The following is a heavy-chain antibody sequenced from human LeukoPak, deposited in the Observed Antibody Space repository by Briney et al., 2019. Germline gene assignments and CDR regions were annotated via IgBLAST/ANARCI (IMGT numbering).Heavy chain of an antibody. D-gene: IGHD6-19*01. CDR1: GFTFSSYA. J-gene: IGHJ4*02. Sequence: GGSLRLSCAASGFTFSSYAMSWVRQAPGKGLEWVSAISGSGGSTYYADSVKGRFTISRDNSKNTLYLQMNSLRAEDTAVCYCAKRTHSSGHYGEFDYWGQGTLVTVSS. V-gene: IGHV3-23*01. CDR2: ISGSGGST. CDR3: AKRTHSSGHYGEFDY.